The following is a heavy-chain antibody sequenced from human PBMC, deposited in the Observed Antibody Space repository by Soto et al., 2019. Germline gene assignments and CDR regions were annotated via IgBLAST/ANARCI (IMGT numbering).Heavy chain of an antibody. V-gene: IGHV1-69*06. CDR2: IIPFFGTP. CDR3: ARDKCAYSSHFES. Sequence: SGKVSCKASGFTFTSYALSWVRQAPGQGPEWMGGIIPFFGTPNYAQKFQGRVTITADKSTSTFYMDLSGLKSEDTAFYYCARDKCAYSSHFESWGQGTLVPVSS. CDR1: GFTFTSYA. J-gene: IGHJ4*02. D-gene: IGHD3-16*01.